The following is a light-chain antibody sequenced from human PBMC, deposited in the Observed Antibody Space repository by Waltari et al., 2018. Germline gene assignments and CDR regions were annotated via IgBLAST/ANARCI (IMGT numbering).Light chain of an antibody. V-gene: IGKV4-1*01. CDR2: WAS. CDR3: QQYYDSPLT. Sequence: DIVMTQSPDSLAVSLGERATINCKSSQTVLYRDNNKNYLTWYQQKPGQPPKLLFSWASIRESGVPDRLSASGSGTDFTLTISSLQAEDVAVYYCQQYYDSPLTFGGGTKVEIK. CDR1: QTVLYRDNNKNY. J-gene: IGKJ4*01.